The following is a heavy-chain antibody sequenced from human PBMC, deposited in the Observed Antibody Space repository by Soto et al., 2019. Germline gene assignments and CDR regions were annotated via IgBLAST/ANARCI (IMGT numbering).Heavy chain of an antibody. CDR3: AREGGSGNYRYYAMDV. CDR1: VGTFSSYA. Sequence: QVQLVQSGAEVKKPGSSVKVSCKASVGTFSSYAISWVRQAPGQGLEWMGGIIPIFGTANYAQKFQGRVTITADESTRTAYMELSSLRSEDTAVYYCAREGGSGNYRYYAMDVWGKGSTVTVSS. J-gene: IGHJ6*04. D-gene: IGHD3-10*01. CDR2: IIPIFGTA. V-gene: IGHV1-69*12.